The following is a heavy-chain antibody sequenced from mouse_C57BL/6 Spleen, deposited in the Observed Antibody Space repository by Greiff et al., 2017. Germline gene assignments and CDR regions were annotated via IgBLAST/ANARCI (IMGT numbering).Heavy chain of an antibody. CDR2: IYPGSGST. Sequence: QVQLKQPGAELVTPGASVKMSCKASGYTFTSYWITWVKQRPGQGLEWIGDIYPGSGSTNYTEKFKSKATLTVDTSASTASMQLSSLTAENSAVYYCARSGDYGRVWGQGTLVTVSA. J-gene: IGHJ3*01. D-gene: IGHD2-4*01. CDR3: ARSGDYGRV. V-gene: IGHV1-55*01. CDR1: GYTFTSYW.